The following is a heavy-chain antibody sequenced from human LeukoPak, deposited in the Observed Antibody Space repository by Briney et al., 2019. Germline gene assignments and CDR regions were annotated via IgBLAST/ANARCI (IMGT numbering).Heavy chain of an antibody. D-gene: IGHD2-2*01. V-gene: IGHV4-39*07. J-gene: IGHJ4*02. CDR2: IYYTGST. CDR3: ARDSCSRTSCRRKFDS. Sequence: SETLSLTCTVSGDSISSTDYYWGWVRQPHGKGLEWIGSIYYTGSTFYNPSLKSRVTISVETSKIQFSLKLISVTAADTAVYYCARDSCSRTSCRRKFDSWGQGTLVTVSS. CDR1: GDSISSTDYY.